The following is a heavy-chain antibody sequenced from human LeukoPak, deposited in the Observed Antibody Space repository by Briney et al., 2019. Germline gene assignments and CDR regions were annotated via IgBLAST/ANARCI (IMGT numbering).Heavy chain of an antibody. Sequence: GGSLRLSCTASGFTFSSYSMNWVCQAPGKGLEWVSYISSSGSTIYYADSVKGRFTISRDNAKNSLYLQMNSLRAEDTAVYYCARGVPAAIGYFQHWGQGTLVTVSS. CDR3: ARGVPAAIGYFQH. CDR1: GFTFSSYS. V-gene: IGHV3-48*04. D-gene: IGHD2-2*02. J-gene: IGHJ1*01. CDR2: ISSSGSTI.